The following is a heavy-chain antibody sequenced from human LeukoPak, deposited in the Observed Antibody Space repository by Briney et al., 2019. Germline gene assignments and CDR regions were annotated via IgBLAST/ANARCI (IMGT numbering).Heavy chain of an antibody. CDR3: ARNRVVVVAATQTNYFDY. V-gene: IGHV4-39*01. Sequence: SETLSLTCTVPGGSISSSSYYWGWIRQPPGKGLEWIGSIYYSGSTYYNPSLKSRVTISVDTSKNQFSLKLSSVTAADTAVYYCARNRVVVVAATQTNYFDYWGQGTLVTVSS. CDR1: GGSISSSSYY. D-gene: IGHD2-15*01. CDR2: IYYSGST. J-gene: IGHJ4*02.